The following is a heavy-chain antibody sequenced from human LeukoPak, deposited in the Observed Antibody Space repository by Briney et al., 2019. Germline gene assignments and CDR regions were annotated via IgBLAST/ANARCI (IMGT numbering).Heavy chain of an antibody. Sequence: SETLSLTCTVSGGSISSSSYYWGWIRQPPGKGLEWIGSIYYSGSTYYNPSLKSRVTISVDTSKNQFSLKLSSVTAADTAVYYCARDLAVAGTSRRRVPYFDYWGQGTLVTVSS. D-gene: IGHD6-19*01. CDR2: IYYSGST. V-gene: IGHV4-39*07. CDR1: GGSISSSSYY. CDR3: ARDLAVAGTSRRRVPYFDY. J-gene: IGHJ4*02.